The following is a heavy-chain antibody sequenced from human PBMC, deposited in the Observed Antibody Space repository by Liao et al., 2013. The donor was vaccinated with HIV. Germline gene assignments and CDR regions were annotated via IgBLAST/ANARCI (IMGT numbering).Heavy chain of an antibody. J-gene: IGHJ4*02. CDR1: GGSISGYY. D-gene: IGHD4-17*01. V-gene: IGHV4-30-4*08. CDR2: IYSSGST. CDR3: ARGGGVTTNYIDS. Sequence: QVQLQESGPGVIKSSEMLSLTCTVSGGSISGYYWSWIRQSPGKGLEWIGYIYSSGSTYFNPSLKSRLTVSVATSKNQFSLKLSSVTAADTAMYYCARGGGVTTNYIDSWGQGILVTVSS.